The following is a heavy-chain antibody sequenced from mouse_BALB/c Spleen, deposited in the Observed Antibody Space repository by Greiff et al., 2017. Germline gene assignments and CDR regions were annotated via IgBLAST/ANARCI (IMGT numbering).Heavy chain of an antibody. J-gene: IGHJ4*01. CDR2: ISYSGST. V-gene: IGHV3-2*02. D-gene: IGHD1-1*01. CDR1: GYSITSDYA. CDR3: ALRNYAMDY. Sequence: EVQLVESGPGLVKPSQSLSLTCTVTGYSITSDYAWNWIRQSPGNKLEWMGYISYSGSTSYNPSLKSRISITRDTSKNQFFLQLNSVTTEDTATYYCALRNYAMDYWGQGTSVTVSS.